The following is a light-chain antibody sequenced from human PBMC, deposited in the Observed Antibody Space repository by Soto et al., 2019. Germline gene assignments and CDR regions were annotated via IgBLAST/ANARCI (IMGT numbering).Light chain of an antibody. V-gene: IGKV3-20*01. CDR2: AAS. CDR3: HQYYASSWT. CDR1: QSISSTY. Sequence: EIVLTQSPGTLSLSPGERATLSCRASQSISSTYLAWYRQKPGQAPRLLIYAASSRATGIPDRFSGSGSGTDFTLTISRLGPEDFAVYYCHQYYASSWTFGQGTRVEIK. J-gene: IGKJ1*01.